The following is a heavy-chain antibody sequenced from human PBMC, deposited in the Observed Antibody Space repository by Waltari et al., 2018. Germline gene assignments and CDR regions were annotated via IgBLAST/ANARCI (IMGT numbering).Heavy chain of an antibody. CDR2: HTRGRT. V-gene: IGHV4-4*07. Sequence: QVQLQESGPGLVKPSETLSLTCTVSGGSISSYYWSWIRQPAGKGPGWVWPFHTRGRTNYHPPPQGPSPLSVDTSQNPFLLEAGSGARRGPGRYFLGGGGGALGYWGQGTLVTVSS. D-gene: IGHD3-16*01. CDR3: GGGGGALGY. J-gene: IGHJ4*02. CDR1: GGSISSYY.